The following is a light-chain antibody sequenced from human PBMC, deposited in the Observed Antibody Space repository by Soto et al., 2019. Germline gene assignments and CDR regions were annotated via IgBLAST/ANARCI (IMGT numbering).Light chain of an antibody. V-gene: IGKV1-33*01. Sequence: DIQMTQSPSSLSASVGDRVTITCQASQDISNYLNWYQQKPGKAPKLLIYDASNLETGVPSRFSGSGSGTDFTFTISSLQPEDIATYYCQQYDNRAPGITFGQGTRLEIK. CDR3: QQYDNRAPGIT. CDR1: QDISNY. CDR2: DAS. J-gene: IGKJ5*01.